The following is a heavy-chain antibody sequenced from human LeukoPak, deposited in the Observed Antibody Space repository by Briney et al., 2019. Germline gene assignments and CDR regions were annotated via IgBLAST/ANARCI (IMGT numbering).Heavy chain of an antibody. Sequence: ASVKVPCKASGYTFTGYYMHWVRQAPGQGLEWMGWINPNSGGTNYAQKFQGRVTMTRDTSISTAYMELSRLRSDDTAVYYCAREVDTAMEGDYWGQGTLVTVSS. V-gene: IGHV1-2*02. J-gene: IGHJ4*02. CDR3: AREVDTAMEGDY. CDR2: INPNSGGT. CDR1: GYTFTGYY. D-gene: IGHD5-18*01.